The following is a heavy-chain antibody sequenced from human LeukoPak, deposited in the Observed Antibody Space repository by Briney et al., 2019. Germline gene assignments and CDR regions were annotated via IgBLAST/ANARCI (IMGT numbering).Heavy chain of an antibody. CDR1: GFTFSSYW. D-gene: IGHD5-12*01. Sequence: GGSLRLSCAASGFTFSSYWMHWVRQAPGKGLVWVSRINSDGSSTSYADSVKGRFTISRDNAKNTLYLQMNSLRAEDTAVYYCARLGGYGGPDYWGQGTLVTVSS. CDR3: ARLGGYGGPDY. V-gene: IGHV3-74*01. CDR2: INSDGSST. J-gene: IGHJ4*02.